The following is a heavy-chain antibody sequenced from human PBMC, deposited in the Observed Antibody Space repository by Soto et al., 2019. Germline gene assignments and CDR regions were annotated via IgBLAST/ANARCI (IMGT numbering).Heavy chain of an antibody. CDR3: ARDYTLSVLTGAS. V-gene: IGHV1-18*01. J-gene: IGHJ5*02. CDR1: GYTFTSYG. D-gene: IGHD3-16*01. CDR2: IGAFNGDT. Sequence: QVQLVQSGAEVKKPGASVKVSCKASGYTFTSYGVTWVRQAPGQGLEWMGWIGAFNGDTNYAQKFQGRVTMTTDTPTITADMELRSLTSDDTAVYYCARDYTLSVLTGASWGQGTLVTVSS.